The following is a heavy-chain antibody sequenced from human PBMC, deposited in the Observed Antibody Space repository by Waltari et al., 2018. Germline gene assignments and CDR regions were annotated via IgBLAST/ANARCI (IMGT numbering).Heavy chain of an antibody. D-gene: IGHD6-19*01. V-gene: IGHV3-30-3*01. Sequence: QVQLVESGGGVVQPGRSLRLSCAASGFTFSSYAMPWVRQAPGKGLEWVAVISYDGSNKYYADSVKGRFTISRDNSKNTLYLQMNSLRAEDTAVYYCARDRLLYSSGWYLDYWGQGTLVTVSS. CDR2: ISYDGSNK. J-gene: IGHJ4*02. CDR3: ARDRLLYSSGWYLDY. CDR1: GFTFSSYA.